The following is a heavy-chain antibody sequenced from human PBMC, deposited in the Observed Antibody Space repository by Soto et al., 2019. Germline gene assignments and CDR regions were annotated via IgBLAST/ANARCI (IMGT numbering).Heavy chain of an antibody. J-gene: IGHJ5*02. CDR2: INNSGST. CDR1: GGSISSYY. V-gene: IGHV4-59*01. D-gene: IGHD3-9*01. CDR3: ARVYFDWLLEPNWFDP. Sequence: SETLSLTCSVSGGSISSYYWSWIRQPPGKGLEWIGYINNSGSTNYNPSLKSRVTTSGDTSKNQISLKLSSVTAADTAVYYCARVYFDWLLEPNWFDPWGQGTRVTVSS.